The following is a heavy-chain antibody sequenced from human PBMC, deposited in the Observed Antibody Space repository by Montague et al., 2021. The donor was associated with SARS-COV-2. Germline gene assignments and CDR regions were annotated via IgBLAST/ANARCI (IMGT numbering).Heavy chain of an antibody. CDR3: ARIWGATRGDAFDI. CDR1: GFSLSTSGMC. CDR2: IDWDDDK. J-gene: IGHJ3*02. V-gene: IGHV2-70*01. D-gene: IGHD1-26*01. Sequence: PALVKPTQTLTLTSTFSGFSLSTSGMCVSWIRQPPGKALEWLALIDWDDDKYYSTSLKTRLTISKDTSKNQVVLTMTNMDPADTATYYCARIWGATRGDAFDIWGQGTMVTVSS.